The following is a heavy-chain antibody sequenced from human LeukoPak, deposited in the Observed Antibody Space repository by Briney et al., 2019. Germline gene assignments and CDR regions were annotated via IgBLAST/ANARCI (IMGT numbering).Heavy chain of an antibody. D-gene: IGHD3-22*01. J-gene: IGHJ3*02. CDR3: ARGHYYDSSGYYPGGDI. CDR2: INPNSGGT. V-gene: IGHV1-2*02. CDR1: GYTFTGYY. Sequence: GASVKVSCKASGYTFTGYYMHWVRQAPGQGLEWMGWINPNSGGTNYAQKFQGRVTMTRDTSISTAYMELSRLRSDDTAVYYCARGHYYDSSGYYPGGDIWGQGTMVTASS.